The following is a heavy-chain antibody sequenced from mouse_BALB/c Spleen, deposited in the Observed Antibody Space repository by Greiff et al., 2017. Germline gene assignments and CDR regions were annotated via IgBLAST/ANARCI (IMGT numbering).Heavy chain of an antibody. J-gene: IGHJ1*01. CDR1: GFTFSSYG. D-gene: IGHD1-1*01. CDR3: ARQGTTVLYWYFDV. CDR2: ISSGGSYT. Sequence: EVKLMESGGDLVKPGGSLKLSCAASGFTFSSYGMSWVRQTPDKRLEWVATISSGGSYTYYPDSVKGRFTISRDNAKNTLYLQMSSLKSEDTAMYYCARQGTTVLYWYFDVWGAGTTVTVSS. V-gene: IGHV5-6*01.